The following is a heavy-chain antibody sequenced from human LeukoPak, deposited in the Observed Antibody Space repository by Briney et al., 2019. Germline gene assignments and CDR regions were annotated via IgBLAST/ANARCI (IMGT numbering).Heavy chain of an antibody. CDR3: ARVARIVGATSLDY. J-gene: IGHJ4*02. D-gene: IGHD1-26*01. Sequence: KPGGSLRLSCAASGFTFSDYYMSWIRQAPGKGLEWVSYISSSGSTIYYADSVKGRFTVSRDNAKNSLYLQMSSLRAEDTAVYYCARVARIVGATSLDYWGQGTLVTVSS. CDR1: GFTFSDYY. V-gene: IGHV3-11*01. CDR2: ISSSGSTI.